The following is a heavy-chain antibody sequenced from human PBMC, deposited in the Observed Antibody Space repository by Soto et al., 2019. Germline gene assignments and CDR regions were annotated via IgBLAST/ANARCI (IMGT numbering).Heavy chain of an antibody. Sequence: QITLKESGPTLVKPTQTLTLTCTFSGFSLTTDRVGVGWIRQPPGEALEWLAVIYWDDNKTYRPSLESRLTITKDTSKNQVPLTMTNTDSLDTATYYCAHAYGGRSLYWGQGTLVTVSS. V-gene: IGHV2-5*02. CDR1: GFSLTTDRVG. D-gene: IGHD1-26*01. CDR3: AHAYGGRSLY. CDR2: IYWDDNK. J-gene: IGHJ4*02.